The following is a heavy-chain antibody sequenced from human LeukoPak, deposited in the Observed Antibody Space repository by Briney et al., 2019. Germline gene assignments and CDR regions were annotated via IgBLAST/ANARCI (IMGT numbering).Heavy chain of an antibody. V-gene: IGHV4-59*08. D-gene: IGHD1-14*01. CDR1: GGXLSSYF. CDR3: ARRSPPDHYYFDY. Sequence: SETLSLTCTVSGGXLSSYFCGWIRQPPGKGLEWIGYIYSSGSTNYSPSLKSRVTISVDTSQNQFSLRLSSVTAADTAVYYCARRSPPDHYYFDYWGQGTLVTVSS. J-gene: IGHJ4*02. CDR2: IYSSGST.